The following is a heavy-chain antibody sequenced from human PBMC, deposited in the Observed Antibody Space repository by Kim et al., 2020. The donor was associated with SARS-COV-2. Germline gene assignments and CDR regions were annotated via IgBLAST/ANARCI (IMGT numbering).Heavy chain of an antibody. Sequence: SETLSLTCTVSGDSISSSTYYWGWIRQPPGKGLDWIGTIYYSGNTNDNPSLKSRVTISVDTSKNQFSLKLSSVTAADTAVYYCARRVRSTGQIDYWGQGTLVTVSS. J-gene: IGHJ4*02. CDR3: ARRVRSTGQIDY. CDR1: GDSISSSTYY. CDR2: IYYSGNT. D-gene: IGHD7-27*01. V-gene: IGHV4-39*01.